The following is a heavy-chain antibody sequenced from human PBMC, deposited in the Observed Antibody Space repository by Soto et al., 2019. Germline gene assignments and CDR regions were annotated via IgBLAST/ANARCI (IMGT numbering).Heavy chain of an antibody. Sequence: EVQLVETGGGLVPPGGSLRLSCAASGYNIGSMYTAWVRQAPGKGLEWLSVIFVGYDPYYADSVKGRFTVSRDNSENTVYLEMNSLRAEDTAVYYCARLLGRSYSFRHHYALDVWGQGTTVTVSS. CDR3: ARLLGRSYSFRHHYALDV. J-gene: IGHJ6*02. CDR1: GYNIGSMY. CDR2: IFVGYDP. V-gene: IGHV3-53*02. D-gene: IGHD3-16*01.